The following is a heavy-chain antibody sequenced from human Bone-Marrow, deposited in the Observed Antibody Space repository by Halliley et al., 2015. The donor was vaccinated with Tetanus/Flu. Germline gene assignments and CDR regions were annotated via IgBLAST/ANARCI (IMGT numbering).Heavy chain of an antibody. J-gene: IGHJ3*02. D-gene: IGHD1-26*01. CDR1: GASISSSNW. CDR3: ARGGEIVTRSFDI. CDR2: IYHSGST. V-gene: IGHV4-4*02. Sequence: GLVKPSGTLSLTCAVSGASISSSNWWSWVRQSPGKGLEWLGEIYHSGSTNYNPSLRGRVSMSIDKSKNRFSLEIVAVTAADMAMYYCARGGEIVTRSFDIWGQGTMVTVSS.